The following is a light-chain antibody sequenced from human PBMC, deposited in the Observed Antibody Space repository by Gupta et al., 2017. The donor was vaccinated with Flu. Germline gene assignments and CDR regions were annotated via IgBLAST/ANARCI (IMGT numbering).Light chain of an antibody. Sequence: PATLSLSPGERATLSCRASQSLSSHLAWYQQKPGQAPRILIYDASNRATGVPARFSGSGSGTDFTLTISSLAPEDFATYYCLRQEWWPWAFGQGTRVEIK. CDR3: LRQEWWPWA. CDR2: DAS. CDR1: QSLSSH. J-gene: IGKJ1*01. V-gene: IGKV3-11*01.